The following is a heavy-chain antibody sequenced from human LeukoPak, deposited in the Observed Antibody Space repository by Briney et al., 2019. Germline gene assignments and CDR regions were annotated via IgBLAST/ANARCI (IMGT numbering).Heavy chain of an antibody. D-gene: IGHD3-16*01. CDR3: ARVRGSYGRPFDY. J-gene: IGHJ4*02. V-gene: IGHV3-7*03. Sequence: GGSLRLSCAASGFTFSSYWMSWVRQAPGKGLEWVANIKQDGSEKYYVDCVKGRFTISRDNAKNSLYLQMNSLRAEDTAVYYCARVRGSYGRPFDYWGQGTLVTVSS. CDR2: IKQDGSEK. CDR1: GFTFSSYW.